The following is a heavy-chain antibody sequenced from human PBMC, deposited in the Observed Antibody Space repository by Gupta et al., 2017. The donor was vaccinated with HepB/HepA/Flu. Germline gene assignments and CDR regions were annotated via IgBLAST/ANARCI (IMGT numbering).Heavy chain of an antibody. J-gene: IGHJ4*02. CDR3: ASASIVGATETREDY. V-gene: IGHV4-34*01. D-gene: IGHD1-26*01. Sequence: QVQLQQWGAGLLKPSETLSLTCAVYGGSFSAYYWNWIRQPPGKGLEWIGDTNHVGSTNYNPPLKSRVSISVDTSKNQFSLKLSSVTAADTAVYYCASASIVGATETREDYWGQGTLVTVSS. CDR1: GGSFSAYY. CDR2: TNHVGST.